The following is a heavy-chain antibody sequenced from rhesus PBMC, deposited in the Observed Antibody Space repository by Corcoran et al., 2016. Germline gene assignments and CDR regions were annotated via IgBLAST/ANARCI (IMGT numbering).Heavy chain of an antibody. Sequence: QVQLQESGPGLVKPPETLSLTCVVSGGAFSGYWWGWIRQPPGKGLEWIGQSSRSGSNYLTPPLKSRVTLSVDTSKNQVSLKLSAVTAADTAVYYCARHVLLTGEDYFDYWGQGVLVTVSS. CDR1: GGAFSGYW. D-gene: IGHD7-45*01. CDR2: SSRSGSN. CDR3: ARHVLLTGEDYFDY. V-gene: IGHV4S14*01. J-gene: IGHJ4*01.